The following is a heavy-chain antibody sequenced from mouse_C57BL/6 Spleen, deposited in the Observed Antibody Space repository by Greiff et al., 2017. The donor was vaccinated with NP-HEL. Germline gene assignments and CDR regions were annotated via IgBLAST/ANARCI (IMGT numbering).Heavy chain of an antibody. D-gene: IGHD2-3*01. Sequence: QVQLQQSGPGLVQPSQSLSITCTVSGFSLTSYGVHWVRQSPGKGLEWLGVIWRGGSTDYNAAFMSRLSITKDNSKSQVFFKMNSLQADDTAIYYCAKNGGWGYYAMDYWGQGTSVTVSS. CDR3: AKNGGWGYYAMDY. J-gene: IGHJ4*01. CDR2: IWRGGST. V-gene: IGHV2-5*01. CDR1: GFSLTSYG.